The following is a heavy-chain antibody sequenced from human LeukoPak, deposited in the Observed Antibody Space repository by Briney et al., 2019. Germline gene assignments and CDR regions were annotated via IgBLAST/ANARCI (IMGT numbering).Heavy chain of an antibody. J-gene: IGHJ3*02. Sequence: SETLSLTCAVYGGSFSGYYWSWIRQPPGKGLEWIGYIYYSGSTNYNPSLKSRVTISVDTSKNQFSLKLSSVTAADTAVYYCATAVAGTDDAFDIWGQGTMVTVSS. CDR2: IYYSGST. CDR1: GGSFSGYY. V-gene: IGHV4-59*01. CDR3: ATAVAGTDDAFDI. D-gene: IGHD6-19*01.